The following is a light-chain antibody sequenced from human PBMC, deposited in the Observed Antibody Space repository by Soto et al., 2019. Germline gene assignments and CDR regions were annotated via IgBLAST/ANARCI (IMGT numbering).Light chain of an antibody. Sequence: EIVLTQSPATLSVSPGDRATLSCRSSQSVSSNLAWYQQKPGQAPRLLIYGASTMATGIPARFSGSGSGTEFTLPISSMQSEDFAVYYCQQYNILPPVTFGQGNKVEIK. CDR3: QQYNILPPVT. CDR1: QSVSSN. CDR2: GAS. V-gene: IGKV3-15*01. J-gene: IGKJ1*01.